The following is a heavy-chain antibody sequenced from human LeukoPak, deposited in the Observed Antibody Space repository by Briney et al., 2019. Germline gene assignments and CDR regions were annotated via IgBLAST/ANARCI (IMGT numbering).Heavy chain of an antibody. J-gene: IGHJ6*03. CDR2: ISSSSSYI. CDR1: GFTFSSYS. CDR3: ARTPAAISPPRGYYYYYMDV. D-gene: IGHD2-2*01. V-gene: IGHV3-21*01. Sequence: GGSLRLSCAASGFTFSSYSMNWVRQAPGKGLEWVSSISSSSSYIYYAGSVKGRFTISRDNAKNSLYLQMNSLRAEDTAVYYCARTPAAISPPRGYYYYYMDVWGKGTTVTVSS.